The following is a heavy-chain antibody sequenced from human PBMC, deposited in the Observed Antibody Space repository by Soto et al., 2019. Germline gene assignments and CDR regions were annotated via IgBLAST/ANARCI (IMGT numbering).Heavy chain of an antibody. D-gene: IGHD3-9*01. J-gene: IGHJ6*02. CDR1: GGTFSSYA. CDR3: ARAGYYDILTGYYSPYYYGMDV. CDR2: IIPIFGTA. V-gene: IGHV1-69*13. Sequence: SVKVSCKASGGTFSSYAISWVRQAPGQGLEWMGGIIPIFGTANCAQKFQGRVTITADGSTSTAYMELSSLRSEDTAVYYCARAGYYDILTGYYSPYYYGMDVWGQGTTVTSP.